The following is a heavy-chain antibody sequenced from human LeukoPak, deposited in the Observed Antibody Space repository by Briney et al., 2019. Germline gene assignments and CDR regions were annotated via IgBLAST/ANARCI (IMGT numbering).Heavy chain of an antibody. CDR3: ARDYYDSSGYSPAGY. V-gene: IGHV4-39*07. CDR1: GGSISSSSYY. Sequence: PSETLSLTCTVSGGSISSSSYYWGWIRQPPGKGLEWIGSIYYSGSTYYNPSLKSRVTISVDTSKNQFSLKLSSVTAADTAVYYCARDYYDSSGYSPAGYWGQGTLVTVSS. CDR2: IYYSGST. J-gene: IGHJ4*02. D-gene: IGHD3-22*01.